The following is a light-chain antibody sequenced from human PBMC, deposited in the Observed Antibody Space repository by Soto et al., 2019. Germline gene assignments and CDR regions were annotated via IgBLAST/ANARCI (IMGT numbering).Light chain of an antibody. CDR1: RSNIGAGND. CDR2: GNN. Sequence: QSVLTQPPSVSGAPGQRVTISCTGSRSNIGAGNDVHWYQQLPETAPKLLIYGNNNRPSGVPDRFSGSKSGTSASLAITGLQAEDEADYYCQSYDSSLSGSVFGGGTQLTVL. J-gene: IGLJ2*01. V-gene: IGLV1-40*01. CDR3: QSYDSSLSGSV.